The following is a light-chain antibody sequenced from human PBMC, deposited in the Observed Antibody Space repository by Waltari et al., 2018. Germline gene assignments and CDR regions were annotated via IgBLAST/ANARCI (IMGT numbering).Light chain of an antibody. V-gene: IGKV1-33*01. J-gene: IGKJ4*01. Sequence: DIRSTQSPSSLSASVGDRVTITCQASQDIGNYLNWYQQIAGKAPKLLISDASKLETGVPSRFSGSGSGTHFTFTISSLQPADSATYYCQQYDNLLTFGGGTKVEIQ. CDR3: QQYDNLLT. CDR2: DAS. CDR1: QDIGNY.